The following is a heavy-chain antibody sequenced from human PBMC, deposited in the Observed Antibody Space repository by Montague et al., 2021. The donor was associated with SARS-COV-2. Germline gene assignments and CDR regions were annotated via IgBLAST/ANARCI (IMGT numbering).Heavy chain of an antibody. CDR1: GGSLNKHY. CDR3: ARSISSSGARDN. J-gene: IGHJ4*02. CDR2: IFYKGNT. V-gene: IGHV4-59*11. D-gene: IGHD3-22*01. Sequence: SETLSLTCTLAGGSLNKHYWSWIRKAPGKELEWLGNIFYKGNTNXKVXLLCRVSMSLDTPQNQFSLRLTSLTAADTAVYYCARSISSSGARDNWGQGILVTVS.